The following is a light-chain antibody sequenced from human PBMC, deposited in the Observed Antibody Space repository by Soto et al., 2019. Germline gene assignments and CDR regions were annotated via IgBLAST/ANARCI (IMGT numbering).Light chain of an antibody. V-gene: IGKV3-11*01. CDR3: HQRSNWPWT. CDR1: QSVSTY. CDR2: EDS. J-gene: IGKJ1*01. Sequence: EIVLTQSPATLSLSPGERATLSCRASQSVSTYLAWYQHKPGQAPRLLISEDSNRATGIPDRFSGSGSGTDFTLTISSLEPEDLAVYYCHQRSNWPWTFGQGTKVEIK.